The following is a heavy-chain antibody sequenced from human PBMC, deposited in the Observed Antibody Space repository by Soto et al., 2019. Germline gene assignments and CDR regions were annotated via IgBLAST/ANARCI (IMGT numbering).Heavy chain of an antibody. D-gene: IGHD3-22*01. V-gene: IGHV4-31*03. CDR3: ATQNFDSSGLFDH. CDR1: GGSISSGGYY. CDR2: IYYSGST. J-gene: IGHJ4*02. Sequence: SETLSLTCTVSGGSISSGGYYWSWIRQHPGKGLEWIGYIYYSGSTYYNPSLKSRVTISVDTSKNQFSLKLSSVTAADKAVYYCATQNFDSSGLFDHWGQGTLVTVSS.